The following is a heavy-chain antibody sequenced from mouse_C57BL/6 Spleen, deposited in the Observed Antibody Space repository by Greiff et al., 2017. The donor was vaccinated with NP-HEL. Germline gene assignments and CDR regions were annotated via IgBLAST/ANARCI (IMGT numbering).Heavy chain of an antibody. V-gene: IGHV5-17*01. Sequence: EVMLVESGGGLVKPGGSLKLSCAASGFAFSDYGMHWVRQAPEKGLEWVAYISSGSSTIYYADTVKGRFTISRDNAKNTLFLQMTSLRSEDTAMYYCARSLITTVVAPFDYWGQGTTLTVSS. CDR2: ISSGSSTI. CDR3: ARSLITTVVAPFDY. J-gene: IGHJ2*01. D-gene: IGHD1-1*01. CDR1: GFAFSDYG.